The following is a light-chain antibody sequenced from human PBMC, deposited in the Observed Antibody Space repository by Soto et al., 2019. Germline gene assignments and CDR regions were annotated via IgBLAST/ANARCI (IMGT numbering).Light chain of an antibody. J-gene: IGKJ2*01. CDR1: QSVSSN. V-gene: IGKV3D-15*01. CDR3: QQYNDWPPLYT. CDR2: GAS. Sequence: EIVMTQSPATLSVSPGERATLSCRASQSVSSNLAWYQQKAGQAPRLVIYGASTRATGIPARFSGSGSGTEFTLTISSLQSEDFAVYYCQQYNDWPPLYTFGQGTKLEIK.